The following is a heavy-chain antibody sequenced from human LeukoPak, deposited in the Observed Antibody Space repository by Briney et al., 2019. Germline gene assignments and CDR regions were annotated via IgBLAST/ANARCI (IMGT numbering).Heavy chain of an antibody. D-gene: IGHD3-16*01. CDR2: ISPSGGIT. CDR3: AKDDAWGRYKD. CDR1: GFTFTTYA. V-gene: IGHV3-23*01. J-gene: IGHJ1*01. Sequence: GGSLRLSCAASGFTFTTYAMSWVRQAPGKGLEWVSGISPSGGITYYTDSVKGRFTISRDNSKNTVSLQMNSLRGDDTAVYYCAKDDAWGRYKDWGQGTLVTVSS.